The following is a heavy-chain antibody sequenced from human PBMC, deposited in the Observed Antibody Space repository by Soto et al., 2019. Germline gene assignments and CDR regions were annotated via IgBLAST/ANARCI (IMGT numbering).Heavy chain of an antibody. CDR3: ARCSRNSCYSYGVDV. J-gene: IGHJ6*02. CDR1: GFTFSNCG. CDR2: ISDSGATK. D-gene: IGHD2-15*01. V-gene: IGHV3-48*02. Sequence: GGSLRLSCAASGFTFSNCGMNWVRQTPGKGLEWVSYISDSGATKHYADSVKGRFIISRDNGKDSLYLQMNSLRDEDTAVYFCARCSRNSCYSYGVDVWGQGATVTVSS.